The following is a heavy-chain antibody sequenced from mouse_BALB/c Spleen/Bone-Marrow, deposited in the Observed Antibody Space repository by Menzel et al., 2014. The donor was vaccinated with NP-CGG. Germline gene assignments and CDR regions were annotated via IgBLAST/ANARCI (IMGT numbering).Heavy chain of an antibody. Sequence: VQLQQSGAELVKPGASVKLSCTASGFNIKDSYMYWVKQRPEQGLEWIGRIDPANGNTKYDPKFQGKATITADTSSNTASLQLSDLTSEDTAVYYCARWEYYAMDYWGQGTSVTVSS. J-gene: IGHJ4*01. CDR1: GFNIKDSY. CDR2: IDPANGNT. V-gene: IGHV14-3*02. D-gene: IGHD4-1*01. CDR3: ARWEYYAMDY.